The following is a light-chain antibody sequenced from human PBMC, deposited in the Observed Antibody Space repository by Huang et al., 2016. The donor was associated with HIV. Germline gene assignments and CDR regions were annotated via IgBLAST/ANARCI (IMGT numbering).Light chain of an antibody. J-gene: IGKJ4*01. V-gene: IGKV1-39*01. CDR2: SAS. CDR3: QQTCSVPLT. CDR1: QSLNNY. Sequence: DLQMTQSPYSLSASVGDRVSITCRASQSLNNYFTWYQQKPGKAPKLLLQSASTLQNGVPPRFSGSVSGTYFTLTITNLQPEDSATYYWQQTCSVPLTVGGGTKVEIK.